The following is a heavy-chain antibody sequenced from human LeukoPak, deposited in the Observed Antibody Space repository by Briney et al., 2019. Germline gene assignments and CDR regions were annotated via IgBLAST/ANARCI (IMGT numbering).Heavy chain of an antibody. CDR1: GFTFSSYA. CDR2: ISSGGSTT. CDR3: ARDQGSGPEDAFHF. V-gene: IGHV3-48*04. D-gene: IGHD6-19*01. Sequence: GGSLRLSCAASGFTFSSYAMSWVRQAPGKGLEWISYISSGGSTTSYADSVKGRFTISRDNAKNSLSLQMNSLRAEDTAVYYCARDQGSGPEDAFHFWGQGTMVTVSS. J-gene: IGHJ3*01.